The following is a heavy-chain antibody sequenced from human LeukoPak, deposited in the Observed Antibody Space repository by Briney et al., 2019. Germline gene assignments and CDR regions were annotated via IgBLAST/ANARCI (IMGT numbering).Heavy chain of an antibody. V-gene: IGHV3-7*01. Sequence: PGGSLRLSCAASGFTFSSYSMNWVRQAPGKGLEWVANIKQDGNEKYYVDSVKGRFTISRDNAKNSLFLQMNSLRAEDTAMYYCARGSYSRGGSFDYWGQGTPVTVSS. CDR2: IKQDGNEK. D-gene: IGHD6-13*01. J-gene: IGHJ4*02. CDR3: ARGSYSRGGSFDY. CDR1: GFTFSSYS.